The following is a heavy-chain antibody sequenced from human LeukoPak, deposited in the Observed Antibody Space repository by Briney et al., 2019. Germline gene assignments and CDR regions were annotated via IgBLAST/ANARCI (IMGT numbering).Heavy chain of an antibody. Sequence: GASVKVSCKASGYTFTGYYMHWVRQAPGQGLEWMGWINPNSGGTNSAQTFQGRVTMTRDTSISTAYMELSTLRSDDTAVYYCARVAAAGRFHYYFDYWGQGTLVTVSS. J-gene: IGHJ4*02. CDR2: INPNSGGT. D-gene: IGHD6-13*01. CDR1: GYTFTGYY. CDR3: ARVAAAGRFHYYFDY. V-gene: IGHV1-2*02.